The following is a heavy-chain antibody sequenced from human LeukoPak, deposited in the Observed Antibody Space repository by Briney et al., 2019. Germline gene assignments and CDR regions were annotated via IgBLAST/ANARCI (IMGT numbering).Heavy chain of an antibody. CDR3: AKDGARDGYNYPDY. J-gene: IGHJ4*02. Sequence: GGSLRLSCAASGFTFTNYAMSWVRQAPGKGLEWVSDISGGGDFTYYADSVKGRFTISRDKSKNTLYLQMNSLRAEDTAVYYCAKDGARDGYNYPDYWGQGTLVTVSS. CDR1: GFTFTNYA. CDR2: ISGGGDFT. V-gene: IGHV3-23*01. D-gene: IGHD5-24*01.